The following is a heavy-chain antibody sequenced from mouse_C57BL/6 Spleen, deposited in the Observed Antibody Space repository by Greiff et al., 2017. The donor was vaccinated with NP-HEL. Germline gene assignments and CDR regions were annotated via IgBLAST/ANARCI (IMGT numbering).Heavy chain of an antibody. Sequence: EVKLMESEGGLVQPGSSMKLSCTASGFTFSDYYMAWVRQVPEKGLEWVANINYDGSSTYYLDSLKSRFIISRDNAKNILYLQMSSLKSEDTATYYCARDLYGSSYGGYFDNWGQGTTLTVSS. J-gene: IGHJ2*01. CDR2: INYDGSST. CDR1: GFTFSDYY. V-gene: IGHV5-16*01. CDR3: ARDLYGSSYGGYFDN. D-gene: IGHD1-1*01.